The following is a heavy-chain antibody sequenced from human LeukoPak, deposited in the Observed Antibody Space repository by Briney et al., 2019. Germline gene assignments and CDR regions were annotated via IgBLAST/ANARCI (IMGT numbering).Heavy chain of an antibody. Sequence: PGGSLRLSCAASGFTFSSYAMSWVRQAPGKGLEWVSAISGSGGSTYYADSVKGRFTISRDNSKNTLYLQMNGLRAEDTAVYYCAKNGYSSGWYLYYYYYGMDVWGQGTTVTVSS. CDR2: ISGSGGST. V-gene: IGHV3-23*01. CDR1: GFTFSSYA. CDR3: AKNGYSSGWYLYYYYYGMDV. D-gene: IGHD6-19*01. J-gene: IGHJ6*02.